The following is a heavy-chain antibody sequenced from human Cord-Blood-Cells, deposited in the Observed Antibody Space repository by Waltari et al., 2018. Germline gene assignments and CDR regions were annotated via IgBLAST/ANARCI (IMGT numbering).Heavy chain of an antibody. CDR1: GYSISSGYY. CDR3: ARVGRCSSTSCYWYFDL. CDR2: IYHSGST. Sequence: QVQLQESGPGLVKPSETLSLTCTVSGYSISSGYYWGWIRQPPGKGLEWIGSIYHSGSTYYNPSLKSRVTISVDTSKTQFSLKLSSVTAADTAVYYCARVGRCSSTSCYWYFDLWGRGTLVTVSS. J-gene: IGHJ2*01. V-gene: IGHV4-38-2*02. D-gene: IGHD2-2*01.